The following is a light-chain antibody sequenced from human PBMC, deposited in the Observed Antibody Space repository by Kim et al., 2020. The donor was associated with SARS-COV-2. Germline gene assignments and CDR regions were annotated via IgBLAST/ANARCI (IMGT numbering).Light chain of an antibody. V-gene: IGLV6-57*03. J-gene: IGLJ2*01. CDR3: QSYNRDNVL. Sequence: GRTGTVSTTRSRGNFNDHYVQEYQQRPGSDPTAVIYEGDQRPSGVYDRFSGSSDNSSNSASLAISGLRTEDEADYYCQSYNRDNVLFGGGTKVTVL. CDR2: EGD. CDR1: RGNFNDHY.